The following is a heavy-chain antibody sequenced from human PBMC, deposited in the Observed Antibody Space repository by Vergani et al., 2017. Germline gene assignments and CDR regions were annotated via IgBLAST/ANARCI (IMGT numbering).Heavy chain of an antibody. Sequence: QVTLRESGPALVKPTQTLTLTCTFSGFSLSTSGMCVSWIRQPPGKALEWLARIDWDDDKYYSTSLKSRLTISKDTSKSQVVLTMTNMDPVDTATYYCAMAVAHSGNFDYWGQGTLVTVSS. J-gene: IGHJ4*02. D-gene: IGHD6-19*01. CDR3: AMAVAHSGNFDY. V-gene: IGHV2-70*15. CDR1: GFSLSTSGMC. CDR2: IDWDDDK.